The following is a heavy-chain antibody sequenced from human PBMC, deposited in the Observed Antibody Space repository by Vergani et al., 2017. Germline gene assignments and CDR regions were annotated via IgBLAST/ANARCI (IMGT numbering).Heavy chain of an antibody. V-gene: IGHV4-38-2*02. J-gene: IGHJ4*02. CDR3: VRDPWESGGPYSCC. CDR2: ISHSGYT. Sequence: QVQLQESGPGLLKPSETLSLTCTVSGYSISSGYYWGWIRQPPGKGLEWIGSISHSGYTFYSPSLKSRVSMSVDTSKNQFSLRVNSVTAADTAVYYCVRDPWESGGPYSCCWGRGTLVSVSS. CDR1: GYSISSGYY. D-gene: IGHD2-15*01.